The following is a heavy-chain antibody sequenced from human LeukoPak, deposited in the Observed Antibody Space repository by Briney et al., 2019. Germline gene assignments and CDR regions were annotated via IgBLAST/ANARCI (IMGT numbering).Heavy chain of an antibody. D-gene: IGHD3-3*01. CDR2: MNPNSGNT. V-gene: IGHV1-8*03. Sequence: ASVKVSCKASGYTFTSYYMHWVRQAPGQGLEWMGWMNPNSGNTGYAQKFQGRVTITRNTSISTAYMELSSLRSEDTAVYYCARGGASKSTIFGVALRRRTNWFDPWGQGTLVTVSS. J-gene: IGHJ5*02. CDR3: ARGGASKSTIFGVALRRRTNWFDP. CDR1: GYTFTSYY.